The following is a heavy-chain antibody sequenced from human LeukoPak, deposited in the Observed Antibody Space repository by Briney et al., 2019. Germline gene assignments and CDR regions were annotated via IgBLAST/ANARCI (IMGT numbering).Heavy chain of an antibody. CDR3: TRDTYYYDSSGYYRPPPFDY. CDR1: GFTFGDYA. D-gene: IGHD3-22*01. CDR2: IRSKAYGGTT. V-gene: IGHV3-49*03. J-gene: IGHJ4*02. Sequence: GGSLRPSCTASGFTFGDYAMSWFRQAPGKGLEWVGFIRSKAYGGTTEYAASVKGRFTISRDDSKSIAYLQMNSLKTEDTAVYYCTRDTYYYDSSGYYRPPPFDYWGQGTLVTVSS.